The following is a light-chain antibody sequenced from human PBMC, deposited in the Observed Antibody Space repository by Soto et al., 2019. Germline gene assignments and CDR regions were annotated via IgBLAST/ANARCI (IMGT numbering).Light chain of an antibody. CDR1: SSDIGGYDY. V-gene: IGLV2-14*01. CDR2: DVN. CDR3: TSYAGGSSHVV. J-gene: IGLJ2*01. Sequence: QSALTQPASASGSPGQSITLSCTGTSSDIGGYDYVSWYQRHPGKAPKLIIYDVNNRPSGVPNRFSGSKSGNTASLTISGLQAEDEADYYCTSYAGGSSHVVFGGGTKVTVL.